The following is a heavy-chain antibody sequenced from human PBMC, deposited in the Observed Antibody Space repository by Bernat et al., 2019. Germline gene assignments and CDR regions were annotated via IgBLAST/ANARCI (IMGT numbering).Heavy chain of an antibody. Sequence: EVQLVESGGGLVQPGGSLRLSCAASGFTFSSYEMNWVRQAPGKGLEWVPYISSSGSTIYYADSVKGRFTISRDNAKNSLYLQMNSLRAEDTAVYYCARNDLRDSSGWYYFDYWGQGTLVTVSS. CDR2: ISSSGSTI. J-gene: IGHJ4*02. V-gene: IGHV3-48*03. CDR1: GFTFSSYE. CDR3: ARNDLRDSSGWYYFDY. D-gene: IGHD6-19*01.